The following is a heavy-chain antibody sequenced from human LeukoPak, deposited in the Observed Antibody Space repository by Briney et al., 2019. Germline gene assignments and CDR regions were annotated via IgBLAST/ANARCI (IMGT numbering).Heavy chain of an antibody. J-gene: IGHJ5*02. CDR1: GGPFRNYA. V-gene: IGHV1-69*04. CDR3: ARDGYCTNGVCYKGLRNNWFDP. CDR2: ILPILGIA. D-gene: IGHD2-8*01. Sequence: SGEVSCHASGGPFRNYAIRLGGQAPGQGLGWMGRILPILGIANYAQKFQGRVTITADKSTSTAYMELSSLRSEDTAVYYCARDGYCTNGVCYKGLRNNWFDPWGQGTLVTVSS.